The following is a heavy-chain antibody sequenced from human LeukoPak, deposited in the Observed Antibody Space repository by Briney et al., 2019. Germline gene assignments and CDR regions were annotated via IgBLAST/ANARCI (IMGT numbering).Heavy chain of an antibody. J-gene: IGHJ5*02. Sequence: PGGSLRLSCAASGFSFSNYAMHWVRQAPGKGLEWVASINQDESAKFYVDSVKGRFTISRDNAKNSLYLQMNSLRAEDTAVYYCARDWGYPEPNNWFDPWGQGTLVTVSS. CDR1: GFSFSNYA. CDR2: INQDESAK. CDR3: ARDWGYPEPNNWFDP. V-gene: IGHV3-7*01. D-gene: IGHD3-16*01.